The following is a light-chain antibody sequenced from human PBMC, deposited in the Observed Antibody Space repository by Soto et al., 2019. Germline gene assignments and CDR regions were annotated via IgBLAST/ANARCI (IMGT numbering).Light chain of an antibody. CDR1: QGISSY. V-gene: IGKV1-8*01. J-gene: IGKJ5*01. CDR3: QQYYSYPPT. Sequence: AIRMTQSPSSFSASTGDRVTITCRASQGISSYLAWYQQKPGKAPKLLIYAASTSQSGVPSRFSGSGSGTDFTLTISCLQSEDFATYYCQQYYSYPPTFGQGTRLEI. CDR2: AAS.